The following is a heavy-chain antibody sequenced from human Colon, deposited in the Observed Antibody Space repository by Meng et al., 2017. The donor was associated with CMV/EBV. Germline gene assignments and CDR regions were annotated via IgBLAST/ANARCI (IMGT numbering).Heavy chain of an antibody. CDR1: GFTFSSAW. CDR3: TTSGFSYGHDGY. V-gene: IGHV3-15*07. D-gene: IGHD5-18*01. CDR2: IKSKIDEGDT. Sequence: CAASGFTFSSAWINCVRQTPEEAVEWVARIKSKIDEGDTDYATPVKGRFTLSRDDSKNTVFLQMNSLKTEDTAMYYCTTSGFSYGHDGYWGQGTLVTVSS. J-gene: IGHJ4*02.